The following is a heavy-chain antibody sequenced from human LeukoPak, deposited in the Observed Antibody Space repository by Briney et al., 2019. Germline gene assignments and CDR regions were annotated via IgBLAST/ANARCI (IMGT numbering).Heavy chain of an antibody. CDR1: GGSFSGYY. V-gene: IGHV4-34*01. J-gene: IGHJ4*02. D-gene: IGHD3-22*01. CDR3: ARRARSGYSLY. CDR2: INHSGST. Sequence: PSENLSLTCAGYGGSFSGYYLSWIRPPPGKGLEWIGGINHSGSTNYNPSLKSRVTISVDTSKNQFSLKLSSVTAADTAVYYCARRARSGYSLYWGQGTLVTVSS.